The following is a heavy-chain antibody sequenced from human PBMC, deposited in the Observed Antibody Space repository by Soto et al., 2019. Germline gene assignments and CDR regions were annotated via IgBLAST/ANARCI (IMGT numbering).Heavy chain of an antibody. CDR3: ARDLGAYAFDI. D-gene: IGHD1-26*01. CDR2: ISSNGSST. J-gene: IGHJ3*02. CDR1: GFTFSSYA. V-gene: IGHV3-64*01. Sequence: EVQLVESGGGLVQPGGSLRLSCAASGFTFSSYAMHWVRQAPGKGLEYVSAISSNGSSTDYANSVKGRFTISRDNSKNTLYLQRGSLRAEDMAVYFCARDLGAYAFDIWGQGTMVTVSS.